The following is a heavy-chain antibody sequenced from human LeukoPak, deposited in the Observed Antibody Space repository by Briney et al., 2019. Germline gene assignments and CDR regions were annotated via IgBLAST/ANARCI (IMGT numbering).Heavy chain of an antibody. CDR2: INHNGNVN. CDR1: GFTFSSYW. CDR3: ARGGGLDV. J-gene: IGHJ6*02. V-gene: IGHV3-7*03. Sequence: GGSLRLSCAASGFTFSSYWMNWARQAPGKGLEWVASINHNGNVNYYVDSVKGRFTISRDNAKNSLYLQMSNLRAEDTAVYFCARGGGLDVWGRGTTVTVSS. D-gene: IGHD3-16*01.